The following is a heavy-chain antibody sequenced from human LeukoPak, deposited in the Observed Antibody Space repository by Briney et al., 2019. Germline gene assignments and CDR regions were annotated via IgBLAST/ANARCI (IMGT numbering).Heavy chain of an antibody. V-gene: IGHV3-21*04. D-gene: IGHD2-15*01. Sequence: GGSLRLSCAASGFIFSRYSMNWVRQAPGKGLEWVSSISSAGSYIYYADSVKGRFTISRDNAKNSLYLQMNGLRAEDTAVYYCATQELLYCSGGSCSFDYWGQGTLVTVSS. CDR3: ATQELLYCSGGSCSFDY. J-gene: IGHJ4*02. CDR1: GFIFSRYS. CDR2: ISSAGSYI.